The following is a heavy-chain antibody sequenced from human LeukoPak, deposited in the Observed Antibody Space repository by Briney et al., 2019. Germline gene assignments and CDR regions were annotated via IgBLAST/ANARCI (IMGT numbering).Heavy chain of an antibody. Sequence: PGGSRRLSCAASGFTFSSYSMNWFRQAPGKGLEWVSSISSSSSYIYYADSVKGRFTISRDNAKNSLYLQMNSLRAEDTAVYYCARDMERGVVPAAAFDYWGQGTLVTVSS. D-gene: IGHD2-2*01. V-gene: IGHV3-21*01. J-gene: IGHJ4*02. CDR1: GFTFSSYS. CDR3: ARDMERGVVPAAAFDY. CDR2: ISSSSSYI.